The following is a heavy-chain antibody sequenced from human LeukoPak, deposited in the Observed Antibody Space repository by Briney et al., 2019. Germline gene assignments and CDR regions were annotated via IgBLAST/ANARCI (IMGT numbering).Heavy chain of an antibody. D-gene: IGHD5-18*01. CDR2: IHTSGNT. CDR3: AKGAGGFSYYNWFDP. J-gene: IGHJ5*02. Sequence: SETLSLTCTVSGVSTSNYYWNWIRQPVGEGLEWIGRIHTSGNTRYNPFLKNRVTMSIDTSKNQFSLKLASVTAADTAIYYCAKGAGGFSYYNWFDPWGQGTLVTVSS. CDR1: GVSTSNYY. V-gene: IGHV4-4*07.